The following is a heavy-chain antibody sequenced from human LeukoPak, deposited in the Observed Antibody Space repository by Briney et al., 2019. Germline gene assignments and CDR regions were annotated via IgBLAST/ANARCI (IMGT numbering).Heavy chain of an antibody. V-gene: IGHV6-1*01. CDR2: TYYRSKWYN. Sequence: SQTLSLTCAISGDSVSSNSAAWNWIRQSPSRGLEWLGRTYYRSKWYNDYAVSVKSRITINPDTSKNQFSLQLNSVTPEDTAVYYYAREPSITMVRGVIPPLDYWGQGTLVTVSS. CDR1: GDSVSSNSAA. D-gene: IGHD3-10*01. J-gene: IGHJ4*02. CDR3: AREPSITMVRGVIPPLDY.